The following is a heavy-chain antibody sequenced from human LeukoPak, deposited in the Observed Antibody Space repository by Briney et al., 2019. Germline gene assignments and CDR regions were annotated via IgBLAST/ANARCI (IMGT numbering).Heavy chain of an antibody. CDR1: GLILSSYV. V-gene: IGHV3-23*01. J-gene: IGHJ4*02. D-gene: IGHD2-15*01. CDR2: MSSSDDGR. CDR3: AKAPVTSCRGAFCYPFDY. Sequence: GGSLRLSCAASGLILSSYVMSWVRQAPGKGLEWVSAMSSSDDGRYYAASVRGRFTISRDTSRSTLYLQMNSLRAEDAAVYYCAKAPVTSCRGAFCYPFDYWGQGTLVTVSS.